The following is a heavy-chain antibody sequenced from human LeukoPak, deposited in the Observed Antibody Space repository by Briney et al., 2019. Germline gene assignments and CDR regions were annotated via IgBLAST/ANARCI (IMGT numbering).Heavy chain of an antibody. CDR1: GGSISSSSYY. D-gene: IGHD6-19*01. CDR2: IYTSGST. V-gene: IGHV4-61*02. J-gene: IGHJ4*02. Sequence: SETLSLTCTVSGGSISSSSYYWSWIRQPAGKGLEWIGRIYTSGSTNYNPSLKSRVTMSVDTSKNQFSLKLSSVTAADTAVYYCARVAYSSGWLFDYWGQGTLVTVSS. CDR3: ARVAYSSGWLFDY.